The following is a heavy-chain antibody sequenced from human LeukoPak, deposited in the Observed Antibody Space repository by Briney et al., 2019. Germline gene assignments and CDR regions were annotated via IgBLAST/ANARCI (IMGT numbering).Heavy chain of an antibody. J-gene: IGHJ4*02. D-gene: IGHD3-10*01. CDR1: GYTFTSYH. V-gene: IGHV1-18*01. CDR2: ISVYNGYT. CDR3: ARDSGWEIKQYYFDH. Sequence: ASVKVSCKASGYTFTSYHINGVRQAPGQGLEWMGWISVYNGYTEFAQKFQGRVTMTTDTSTRTTYMELRGLRSDDTAVYYCARDSGWEIKQYYFDHWGQGTLVTVSS.